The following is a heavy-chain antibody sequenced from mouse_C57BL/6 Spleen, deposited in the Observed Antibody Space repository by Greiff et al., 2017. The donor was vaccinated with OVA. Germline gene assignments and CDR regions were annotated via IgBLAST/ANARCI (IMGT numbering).Heavy chain of an antibody. CDR3: ARDGGSRTGYWYFDV. CDR2: ISDGGSYT. CDR1: GFTFSSYA. J-gene: IGHJ1*03. Sequence: EVKLQESGGGLVKPGGSLKLSCAASGFTFSSYAMSWVRQTPEKRLEWVATISDGGSYTYYPDNVKGRFTISRDNAKNNLYLQMSHLKSEDTAMYYCARDGGSRTGYWYFDVWGTGTTVTVSS. V-gene: IGHV5-4*01. D-gene: IGHD1-1*01.